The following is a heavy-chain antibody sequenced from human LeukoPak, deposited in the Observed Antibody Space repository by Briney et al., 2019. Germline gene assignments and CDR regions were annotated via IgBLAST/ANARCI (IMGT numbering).Heavy chain of an antibody. V-gene: IGHV3-23*01. CDR3: AKGMGYASGSSYSYYYYMDV. J-gene: IGHJ6*03. D-gene: IGHD3-10*01. CDR2: ISRSGGST. CDR1: GFTFSSYG. Sequence: GGSLRLSCAASGFTFSSYGMSWVRQAPGKGLEWVSAISRSGGSTHYADSVKGRFTISRDNSKNMLSLQMNSLRAEDTAVYYCAKGMGYASGSSYSYYYYMDVWGKGTTVTISS.